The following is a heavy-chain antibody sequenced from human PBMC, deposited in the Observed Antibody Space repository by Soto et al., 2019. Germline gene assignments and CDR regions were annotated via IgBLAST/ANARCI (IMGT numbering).Heavy chain of an antibody. Sequence: SGPTLVNPTQTLTLTCTFSGFSLSTSGVGVGWIRQPPGKALEWLALIYWDDDKRYSPSLKSRLTITKDTSKNQVVLTMTNMDPVDTATYYCAHILGQPRSGWYDYYYYYMDVWGKGTTVTVSS. D-gene: IGHD6-19*01. CDR2: IYWDDDK. CDR1: GFSLSTSGVG. J-gene: IGHJ6*03. CDR3: AHILGQPRSGWYDYYYYYMDV. V-gene: IGHV2-5*02.